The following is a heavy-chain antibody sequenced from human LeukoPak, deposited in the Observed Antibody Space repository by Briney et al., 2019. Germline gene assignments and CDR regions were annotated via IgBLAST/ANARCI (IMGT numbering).Heavy chain of an antibody. CDR2: IYYSGST. J-gene: IGHJ5*02. D-gene: IGHD6-13*01. V-gene: IGHV4-30-4*01. CDR1: GGSISSGDYY. Sequence: PSETLSLTCTVSGGSISSGDYYWSWIRQPPGKGLEWIGYIYYSGSTYYNPSLKSRVTISVDTSKNQFSLKLSSVTAADTAVYYCARQGAAAGTEWFDPWGQGTLVTVSS. CDR3: ARQGAAAGTEWFDP.